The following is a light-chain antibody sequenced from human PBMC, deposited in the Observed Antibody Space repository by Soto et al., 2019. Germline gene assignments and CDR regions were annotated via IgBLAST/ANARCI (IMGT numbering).Light chain of an antibody. Sequence: QSVLTQPASVSGSPGQSITISCSGTNSDVGGCNYVSWYQQHPGKAPKLMIYDVGYRPSGISNRFSGSKSDNTASLTISGLQAEDEADYYCSSYTTSSLYVFGTGTKVTVL. J-gene: IGLJ1*01. V-gene: IGLV2-14*01. CDR3: SSYTTSSLYV. CDR1: NSDVGGCNY. CDR2: DVG.